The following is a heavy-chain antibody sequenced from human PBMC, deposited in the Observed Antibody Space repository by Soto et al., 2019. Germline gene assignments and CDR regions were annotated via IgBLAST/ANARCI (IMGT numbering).Heavy chain of an antibody. D-gene: IGHD1-26*01. CDR2: IGXXXDX. J-gene: IGHJ6*02. V-gene: IGHV3-13*01. CDR3: ARVSGREDV. Sequence: GGSLRLSCAASGFTFSSYDMHWVRQATGKGXXGXXAIGXXXDXXXPGSVKGRFTISRENAKNSLYLQMNSLRAGDTAVYYCARVSGREDVWGQGTTVTVSS. CDR1: GFTFSSYD.